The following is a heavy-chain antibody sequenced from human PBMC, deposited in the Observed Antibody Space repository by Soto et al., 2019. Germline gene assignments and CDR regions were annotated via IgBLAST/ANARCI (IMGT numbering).Heavy chain of an antibody. Sequence: GASVKVSCKASGGTFSSYAFSWVRQAPGQGLEWMGGIIRIFHTPTYAQKFQGRVTITADESTSTAYMELISLRSDDTAVYYCVHRRDGYNSAFFDSWGQGTLVTVSS. J-gene: IGHJ4*02. CDR3: VHRRDGYNSAFFDS. V-gene: IGHV1-69*13. CDR1: GGTFSSYA. D-gene: IGHD5-12*01. CDR2: IIRIFHTP.